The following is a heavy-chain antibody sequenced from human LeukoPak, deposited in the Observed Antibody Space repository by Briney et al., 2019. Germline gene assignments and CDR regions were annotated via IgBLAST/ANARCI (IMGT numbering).Heavy chain of an antibody. J-gene: IGHJ4*02. Sequence: GGSLRLSCVASGFTVSSNYMSWVRQAPGKGLEWVSVIYSGGSTYYADSVKGRFTISRHISKNTLYLQMNSLRPEDTAVYYCASGSWVFDFWGQGTLVTVSS. V-gene: IGHV3-53*04. CDR3: ASGSWVFDF. CDR1: GFTVSSNY. CDR2: IYSGGST. D-gene: IGHD3-16*01.